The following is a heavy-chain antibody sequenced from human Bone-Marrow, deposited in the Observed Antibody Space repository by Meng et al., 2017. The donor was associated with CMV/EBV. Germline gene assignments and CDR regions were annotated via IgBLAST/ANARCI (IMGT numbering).Heavy chain of an antibody. V-gene: IGHV3-30*04. CDR2: ISYDGSNK. J-gene: IGHJ4*02. Sequence: GESLKISCAASGFTFSSYAMHWVRQAPGKGLEWVAVISYDGSNKYYADSVKGRFTISRDNSKNTLYLQMNSLRAEDTAVYYCAKHTRLGYCSSASCYTGVYFDYWGQGTLVTFSS. D-gene: IGHD2-2*02. CDR1: GFTFSSYA. CDR3: AKHTRLGYCSSASCYTGVYFDY.